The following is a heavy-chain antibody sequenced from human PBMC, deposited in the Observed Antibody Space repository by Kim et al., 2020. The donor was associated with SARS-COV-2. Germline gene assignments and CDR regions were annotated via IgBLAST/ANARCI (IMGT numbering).Heavy chain of an antibody. CDR3: ARALENSGAGDY. V-gene: IGHV4-31*02. Sequence: YYNPSRQSGVTISVDPSKNQFALKLSSVAAADTAVYYCARALENSGAGDYWGQGTLVTVSS. J-gene: IGHJ4*02. D-gene: IGHD2-15*01.